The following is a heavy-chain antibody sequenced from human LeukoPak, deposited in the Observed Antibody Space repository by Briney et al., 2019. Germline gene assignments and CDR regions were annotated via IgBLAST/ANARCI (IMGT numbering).Heavy chain of an antibody. J-gene: IGHJ4*02. D-gene: IGHD1-14*01. Sequence: QPGRSLRLSCAASGFTFTAYLIHWVRQAPGKGLEWVAVMSSDGNAMFYADSVKGRFTISRDNAKNSLYLQMNSLRAEDTALYYCAKDQGVLPAPHAFDHWGQGTLVTVSS. CDR1: GFTFTAYL. CDR3: AKDQGVLPAPHAFDH. CDR2: MSSDGNAM. V-gene: IGHV3-30-3*01.